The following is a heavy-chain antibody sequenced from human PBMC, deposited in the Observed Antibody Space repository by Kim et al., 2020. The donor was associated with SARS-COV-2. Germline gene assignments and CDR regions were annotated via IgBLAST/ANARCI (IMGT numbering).Heavy chain of an antibody. V-gene: IGHV1-3*01. Sequence: ASVKVSCKASGYTFTSYNIHWVRQAPGQRLEWMGRINAANDNTRYSQNFQGRVTITTDTSASTTYMELSSLTSEDTAVYYCAREPGGYGGNWFDPWGQGTLVTVSS. D-gene: IGHD3-22*01. J-gene: IGHJ5*02. CDR3: AREPGGYGGNWFDP. CDR2: INAANDNT. CDR1: GYTFTSYN.